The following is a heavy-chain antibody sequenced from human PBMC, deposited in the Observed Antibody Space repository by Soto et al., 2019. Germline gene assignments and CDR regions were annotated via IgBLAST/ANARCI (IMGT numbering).Heavy chain of an antibody. V-gene: IGHV3-73*01. D-gene: IGHD2-21*02. CDR1: GFTFSASA. CDR3: AKQIYGGNS. CDR2: IRSKANNYAT. Sequence: GGSLRLSCATSGFTFSASAMHWVRQVSGNGLEWIARIRSKANNYATTYAPSVKGRFTISRDDSENTVYLQMNSLKTEDTAIYYCAKQIYGGNSWGQGTL. J-gene: IGHJ4*02.